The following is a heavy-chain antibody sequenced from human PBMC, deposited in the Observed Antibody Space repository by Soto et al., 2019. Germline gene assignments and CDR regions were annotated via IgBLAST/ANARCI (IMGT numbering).Heavy chain of an antibody. CDR3: ARAELTVAGQAFDS. Sequence: ASVKVSCKASGYTFANYYMHWVRQAPGQGLEWMGIINPSGEATNYAQKFQGRVTMIWDTSTSTVYMEVTSLRSEDTAMYYCARAELTVAGQAFDSWSQGTLVTVSS. J-gene: IGHJ4*02. V-gene: IGHV1-46*01. CDR2: INPSGEAT. CDR1: GYTFANYY. D-gene: IGHD6-19*01.